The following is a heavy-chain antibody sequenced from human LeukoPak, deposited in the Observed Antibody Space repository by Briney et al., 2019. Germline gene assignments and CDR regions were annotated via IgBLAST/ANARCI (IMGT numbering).Heavy chain of an antibody. D-gene: IGHD5-18*01. CDR2: SDPEDGER. J-gene: IGHJ4*02. CDR3: VTGFTTMAVDYFDY. V-gene: IGHV1-24*01. Sequence: ASVKVSCKVSGKTLSDLSIHWLRQPPGKGLECLGGSDPEDGERIYAQMFQGRVTMTEDTSIDTAYMELSSLRSEDTAVYYCVTGFTTMAVDYFDYWGQGTLVTVSP. CDR1: GKTLSDLS.